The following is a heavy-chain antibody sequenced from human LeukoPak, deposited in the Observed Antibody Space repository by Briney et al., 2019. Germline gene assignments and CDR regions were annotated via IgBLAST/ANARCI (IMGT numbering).Heavy chain of an antibody. V-gene: IGHV4-59*08. Sequence: PSETLSLTCTVSGASISSYYWSWLRQPPGKGLEWIGYIYYSGSINYNPSLKSRVTISVDTSKNQLSLKLSSVSAADTAVYYCARHYYDRSGSYSFDCWGQGTLVTVSS. D-gene: IGHD3-22*01. CDR1: GASISSYY. CDR2: IYYSGSI. J-gene: IGHJ4*02. CDR3: ARHYYDRSGSYSFDC.